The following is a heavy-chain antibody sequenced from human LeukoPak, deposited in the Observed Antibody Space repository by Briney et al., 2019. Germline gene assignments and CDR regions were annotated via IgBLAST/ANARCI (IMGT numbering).Heavy chain of an antibody. Sequence: GGSLRLSCAAPGFSFSDYYMHWVRQAPGKGLEWVSSISFDSGDETLYADSVKGRFTISRDNTKNSMFLQMDSLTVEDTALYFCTRDLPATISLGDDYWGPGTPVTVSS. CDR1: GFSFSDYY. D-gene: IGHD5-12*01. V-gene: IGHV3-21*01. CDR3: TRDLPATISLGDDY. J-gene: IGHJ4*02. CDR2: ISFDSGDET.